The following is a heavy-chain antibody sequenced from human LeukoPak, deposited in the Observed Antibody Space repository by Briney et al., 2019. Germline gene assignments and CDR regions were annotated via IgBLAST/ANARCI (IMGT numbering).Heavy chain of an antibody. V-gene: IGHV3-74*01. J-gene: IGHJ4*02. CDR2: INSDGSST. D-gene: IGHD5-18*01. Sequence: GGSLRLSCAASGFTFSSYWMHWVRQAPGKGLVWVSRINSDGSSTSHADSVKGRFTISSDNAKNTLYLQMNSLRAEDTAVYYCARVIAYNYGYNYWGQGTLVTVSS. CDR3: ARVIAYNYGYNY. CDR1: GFTFSSYW.